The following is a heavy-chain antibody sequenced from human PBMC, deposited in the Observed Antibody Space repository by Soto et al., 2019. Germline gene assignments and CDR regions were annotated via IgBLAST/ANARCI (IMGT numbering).Heavy chain of an antibody. CDR1: GGSISTYY. D-gene: IGHD2-15*01. V-gene: IGHV4-59*01. Sequence: QVQLQESGPGLVKPSETLSLTCTVSGGSISTYYWHWIRQPPGKGLEWIGYIYYFGSTNYSPSLKIRVSIALDTSKNQFSLRLSSVTAADTAVYYCARSYCSGGSCYPLDYWGQGTLVTVSS. CDR2: IYYFGST. J-gene: IGHJ4*02. CDR3: ARSYCSGGSCYPLDY.